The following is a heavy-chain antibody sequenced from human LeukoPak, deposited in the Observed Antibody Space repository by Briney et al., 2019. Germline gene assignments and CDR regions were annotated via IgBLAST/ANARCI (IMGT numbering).Heavy chain of an antibody. CDR3: ARDSVYYDSSGYYMSEAGRFDP. J-gene: IGHJ5*02. CDR2: INHSGST. Sequence: SETLSLTCAVYGGSFSGYYWSWIRQPPGKGLEWIGEINHSGSTNYNPSLKSRVTISVDTSKNQFSLKLSSVTAADTAVYYCARDSVYYDSSGYYMSEAGRFDPWGQGTLVTVSS. CDR1: GGSFSGYY. D-gene: IGHD3-22*01. V-gene: IGHV4-34*01.